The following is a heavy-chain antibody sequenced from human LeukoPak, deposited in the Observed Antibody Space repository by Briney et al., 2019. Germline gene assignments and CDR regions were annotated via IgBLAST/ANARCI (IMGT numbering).Heavy chain of an antibody. J-gene: IGHJ4*02. D-gene: IGHD6-13*01. V-gene: IGHV3-33*06. Sequence: GGSLRLSCVASGLVFSAYNIHWVRQAPGKGLEWVAVVWSDGGRKYYGDSVTGRFTISRDNSENTVYLQLNSLRAEDTAVYYCAKATGAAAGKDFDYWGQGTLVTVSS. CDR2: VWSDGGRK. CDR3: AKATGAAAGKDFDY. CDR1: GLVFSAYN.